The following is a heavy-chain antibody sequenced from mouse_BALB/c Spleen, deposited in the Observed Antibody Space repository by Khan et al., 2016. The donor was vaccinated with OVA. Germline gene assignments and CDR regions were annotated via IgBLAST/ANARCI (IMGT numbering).Heavy chain of an antibody. CDR3: ARMYGGDFDN. Sequence: VQLKESGPGLVKPSQSLSLTCTVTGYSITTDYAWNWLRQFPGSKLEWMGHISYSGNTKYNPSLKSRISITRDTSKNQFFLQLKSVTTEDTARYYCARMYGGDFDNWGQGTTLTVSS. CDR2: ISYSGNT. V-gene: IGHV3-2*02. J-gene: IGHJ2*01. D-gene: IGHD2-10*02. CDR1: GYSITTDYA.